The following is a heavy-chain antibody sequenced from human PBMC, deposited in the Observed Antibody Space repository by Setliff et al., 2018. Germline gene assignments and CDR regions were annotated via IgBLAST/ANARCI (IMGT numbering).Heavy chain of an antibody. D-gene: IGHD6-6*01. CDR3: ARSRSSSPWNNWFDP. CDR1: GYSFTNYW. J-gene: IGHJ5*02. CDR2: IYPGDSDT. V-gene: IGHV5-51*01. Sequence: GESLKISCKGSGYSFTNYWIGWVRQMPGKGLEWMGIIYPGDSDTRYSPSFQGQVTISADKSISTAYLQWSSLKASDTAMYYCARSRSSSPWNNWFDPWGQGTLVTVS.